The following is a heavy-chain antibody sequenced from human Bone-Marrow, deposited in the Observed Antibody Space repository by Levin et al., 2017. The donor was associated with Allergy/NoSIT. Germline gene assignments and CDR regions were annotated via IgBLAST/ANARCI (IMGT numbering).Heavy chain of an antibody. CDR1: GFTFSDYY. V-gene: IGHV3-11*03. J-gene: IGHJ6*03. CDR3: ARGIEPYGDYESNFYFFYMDV. CDR2: ISSTSTYT. D-gene: IGHD4-17*01. Sequence: LSLTCVASGFTFSDYYMNWIRQVPGKGLEWVSYISSTSTYTHYADSVKGRFTISRDNAKDSLYLEMDSLKADDTAVYYCARGIEPYGDYESNFYFFYMDVWGKGTTATVSS.